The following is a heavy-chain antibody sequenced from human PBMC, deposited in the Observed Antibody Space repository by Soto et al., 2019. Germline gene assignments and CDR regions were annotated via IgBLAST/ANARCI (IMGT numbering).Heavy chain of an antibody. CDR3: AKDGNSSSGEIPSPLKTINFED. V-gene: IGHV3-23*01. CDR2: ISGSGGST. J-gene: IGHJ4*02. CDR1: GLTFISYA. D-gene: IGHD6-13*01. Sequence: EEALRLSCTASGLTFISYAMSWFLQAPWKGLEWVSAISGSGGSTYYADSVKGRFTISRDNSKNTLYLQMNSLRAEDTAVYYSAKDGNSSSGEIPSPLKTINFEDWGQGTVVNVAS.